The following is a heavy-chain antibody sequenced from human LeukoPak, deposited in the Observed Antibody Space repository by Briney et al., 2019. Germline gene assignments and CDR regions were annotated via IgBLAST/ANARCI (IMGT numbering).Heavy chain of an antibody. V-gene: IGHV1-2*02. CDR3: AVILGYGSGSYLDY. Sequence: GASVKVSCKASGYTFTGYYMQWVRQAPGQGLEWMGWINPNSGGTNYAQKFQGRVTMTRDTSISTAYMELSRLRSDDTAVYYCAVILGYGSGSYLDYWGQGTLVTVSS. CDR2: INPNSGGT. J-gene: IGHJ4*02. D-gene: IGHD3-10*01. CDR1: GYTFTGYY.